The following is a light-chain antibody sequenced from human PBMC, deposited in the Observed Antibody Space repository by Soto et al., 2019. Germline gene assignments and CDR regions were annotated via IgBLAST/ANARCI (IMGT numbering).Light chain of an antibody. CDR2: GAS. J-gene: IGKJ1*01. CDR1: QSVSSSY. CDR3: QQYGSSPRT. Sequence: EIVLTQSPGTLSLSPGERATLSCRASQSVSSSYLAWYQQKPGQAPRLLIYGASSRATGIPDRFSGSGSGTDFTLIIIRLEPEDFAVYYCQQYGSSPRTFGHGTKVDIK. V-gene: IGKV3-20*01.